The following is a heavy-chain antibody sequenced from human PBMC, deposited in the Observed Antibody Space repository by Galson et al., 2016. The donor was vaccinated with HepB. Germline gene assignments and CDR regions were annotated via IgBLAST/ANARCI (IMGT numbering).Heavy chain of an antibody. CDR3: TRGNLVGY. V-gene: IGHV3-7*01. J-gene: IGHJ4*02. CDR2: INRDGSET. D-gene: IGHD2-8*02. CDR1: GFTFTSYS. Sequence: SLRLSCAASGFTFTSYSMTWVRQAPGKGLEWVGNINRDGSETNYVDSVKGRFTISRDNAKNSLFLQMNSLRVGDTAVYYCTRGNLVGYWGQGALVTASS.